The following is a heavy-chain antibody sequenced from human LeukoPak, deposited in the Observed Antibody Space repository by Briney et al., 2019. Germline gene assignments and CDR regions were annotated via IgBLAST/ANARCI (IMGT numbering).Heavy chain of an antibody. Sequence: GGSLRLSCAASGFTFSDYYMSWIRQAPGKGLEWVSYISSSGSTIYYADYVKGRFTISRDNAKNSLYLQMNSLRAEDTAVYYCARALTTVTNRYFDYWGQGTLVTVSS. D-gene: IGHD4-17*01. V-gene: IGHV3-11*04. J-gene: IGHJ4*02. CDR2: ISSSGSTI. CDR3: ARALTTVTNRYFDY. CDR1: GFTFSDYY.